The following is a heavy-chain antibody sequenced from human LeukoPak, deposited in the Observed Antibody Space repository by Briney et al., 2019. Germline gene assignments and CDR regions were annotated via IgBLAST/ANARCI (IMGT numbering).Heavy chain of an antibody. CDR2: ISSRSTYI. CDR3: ARDQREVAFDI. CDR1: RFTFSSYS. Sequence: GGSLRLSCAASRFTFSSYSMNWVRQAPGKGLEWVSSISSRSTYIYYADSVKGRFTISRDNAKNSLSLQLNSLRAEDTAVYYCARDQREVAFDIWGQGTMVIVSS. D-gene: IGHD6-25*01. J-gene: IGHJ3*02. V-gene: IGHV3-21*01.